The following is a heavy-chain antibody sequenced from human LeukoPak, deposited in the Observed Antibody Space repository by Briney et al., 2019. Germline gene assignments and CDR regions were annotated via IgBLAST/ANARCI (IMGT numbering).Heavy chain of an antibody. CDR1: GFTVSSNY. CDR2: IYSGGST. CDR3: ARDQYYYGSADY. J-gene: IGHJ4*02. D-gene: IGHD3-10*01. Sequence: GGSLRLSCADSGFTVSSNYMRWVRQAPGKGLEWVSVIYSGGSTHYAGSVKGRFTISRDNSKNTLYLQMNSLRAEDTAVYYCARDQYYYGSADYWGQGTLVTVSS. V-gene: IGHV3-66*01.